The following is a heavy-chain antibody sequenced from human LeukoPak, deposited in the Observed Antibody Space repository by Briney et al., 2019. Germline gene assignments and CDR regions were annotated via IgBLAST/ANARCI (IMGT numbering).Heavy chain of an antibody. D-gene: IGHD3-3*01. V-gene: IGHV1-46*01. CDR2: INPSGGST. J-gene: IGHJ5*02. CDR3: ARDTDYVLRFLEWPGGWFDP. Sequence: GASVKVSCKASGYTFTSYYMHWVRQAPGQGLEWMGIINPSGGSTSYAQKFQGRVTMTRDTSTSTVYMELSSLRSEDTAVYYCARDTDYVLRFLEWPGGWFDPWGQGTLVTVSS. CDR1: GYTFTSYY.